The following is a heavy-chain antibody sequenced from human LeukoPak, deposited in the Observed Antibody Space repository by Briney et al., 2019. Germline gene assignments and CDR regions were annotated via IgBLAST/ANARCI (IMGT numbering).Heavy chain of an antibody. CDR2: ISSGSTYI. CDR1: GFTFSSYS. V-gene: IGHV3-21*01. D-gene: IGHD3-10*01. Sequence: GGSLRLSCAASGFTFSSYSMNWVRQAPGKGLEWVSSISSGSTYIYYADSVKGRFTISRDNAKNSLYLQMNSLRAEDTAVYYCARDVYYGSGSYSNDAFDIWGQGTMVTVSS. J-gene: IGHJ3*02. CDR3: ARDVYYGSGSYSNDAFDI.